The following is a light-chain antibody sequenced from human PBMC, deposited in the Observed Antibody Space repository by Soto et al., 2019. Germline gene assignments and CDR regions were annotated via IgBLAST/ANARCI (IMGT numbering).Light chain of an antibody. V-gene: IGLV1-44*01. CDR2: SNN. CDR3: AAWYDSLNSVV. J-gene: IGLJ2*01. Sequence: QSVLTQPPSASGTPGQRVTISCSGSSSNIGSNTVNWYQQLPGTAPKLLIYSNNQRPSGVPDRCSGSKSGTSASLAISGLQSEDEADYYCAAWYDSLNSVVFGGGTKLTVL. CDR1: SSNIGSNT.